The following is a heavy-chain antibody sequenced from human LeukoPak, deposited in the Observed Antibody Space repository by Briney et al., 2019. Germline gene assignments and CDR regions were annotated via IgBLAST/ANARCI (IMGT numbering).Heavy chain of an antibody. J-gene: IGHJ3*02. D-gene: IGHD4-17*01. CDR3: ARLRSAAFDI. CDR2: IGTAGDT. Sequence: GGSLRLSCAASGFTFSSSDMHWVRQATGKGLEWVSAIGTAGDTYYPDSVKGRFTISRENAKNSLFLQMNSLRAGDTAVYYCARLRSAAFDIWGQGTMVTVSS. CDR1: GFTFSSSD. V-gene: IGHV3-13*01.